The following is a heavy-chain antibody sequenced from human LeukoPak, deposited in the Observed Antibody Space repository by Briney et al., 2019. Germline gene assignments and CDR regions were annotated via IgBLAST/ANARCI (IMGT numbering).Heavy chain of an antibody. Sequence: SETLSLTCAVSGGSLSTYYWSWIRQPPGKGLEWIAYIYYSGSTNYNPSLRSRVTMSVDTSKSQFSLKLSSVTAADTAVYFCARTGAGLYYFDYGGQGTLVTVSS. CDR1: GGSLSTYY. V-gene: IGHV4-59*01. CDR2: IYYSGST. D-gene: IGHD4/OR15-4a*01. CDR3: ARTGAGLYYFDY. J-gene: IGHJ4*02.